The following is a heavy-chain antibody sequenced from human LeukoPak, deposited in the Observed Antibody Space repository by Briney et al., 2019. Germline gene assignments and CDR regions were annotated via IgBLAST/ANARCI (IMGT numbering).Heavy chain of an antibody. J-gene: IGHJ3*02. Sequence: SETLSLTCTVSGGSISSSSYYWGWIRQPPGKGLEWIGSIYYSGSTYYNPSLKSRVTISVDTSKNQFSLKLSSVTAADTAVYYCARGYDSRDLGDAFDIWGQGTMVTVSS. D-gene: IGHD3-22*01. CDR3: ARGYDSRDLGDAFDI. CDR2: IYYSGST. V-gene: IGHV4-39*01. CDR1: GGSISSSSYY.